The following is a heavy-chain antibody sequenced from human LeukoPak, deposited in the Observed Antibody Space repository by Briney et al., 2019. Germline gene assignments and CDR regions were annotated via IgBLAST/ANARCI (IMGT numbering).Heavy chain of an antibody. J-gene: IGHJ3*02. D-gene: IGHD3-22*01. CDR2: IYYSGST. CDR1: GGSISSSGYY. Sequence: SETLSLTCTVSGGSISSSGYYWGWIRQPPGKGLEWIGSIYYSGSTYYNPSLKSRVTISVDTSKNQFSLKLSSVTAADTAVYYCARTGGYYDSSGYYPEDAFDIWGRGTMVTVSS. CDR3: ARTGGYYDSSGYYPEDAFDI. V-gene: IGHV4-39*01.